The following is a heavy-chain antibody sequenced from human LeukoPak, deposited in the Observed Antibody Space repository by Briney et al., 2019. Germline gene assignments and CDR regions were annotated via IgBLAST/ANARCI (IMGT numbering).Heavy chain of an antibody. J-gene: IGHJ4*02. Sequence: PGGSLRLSCAASGFTFSSYAMHWVRQAPGKGLEYVSAISSNGGSTYYANSVKGRFTISRDNSKNTLYLQMNSLRAEDTAVYYCARGTSSGYFQLYFDYWGQGTLVTVSS. CDR2: ISSNGGST. V-gene: IGHV3-64*01. D-gene: IGHD3-22*01. CDR3: ARGTSSGYFQLYFDY. CDR1: GFTFSSYA.